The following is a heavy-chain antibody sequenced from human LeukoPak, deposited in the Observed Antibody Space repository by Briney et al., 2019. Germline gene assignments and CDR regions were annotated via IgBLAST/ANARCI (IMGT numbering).Heavy chain of an antibody. CDR1: IFPYCSHA. Sequence: GGSLRLSWGPCIFPYCSHATGSVRQAPEKGLEWVSSISGSGGSKWFADSVKGRFTISRDNSENTLYLQMNRLRAEDTALYYCEKKSSVAGAGLLDYWGQGTLVTVSS. CDR2: ISGSGGSK. D-gene: IGHD6-19*01. V-gene: IGHV3-23*01. J-gene: IGHJ4*02. CDR3: EKKSSVAGAGLLDY.